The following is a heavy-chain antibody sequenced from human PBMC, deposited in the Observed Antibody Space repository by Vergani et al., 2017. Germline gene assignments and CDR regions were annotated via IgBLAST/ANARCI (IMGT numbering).Heavy chain of an antibody. D-gene: IGHD2-15*01. CDR3: ARMGRSGGSCYSSFSAHCYYYYYMDV. V-gene: IGHV3-66*01. J-gene: IGHJ6*03. CDR2: IYSGGST. Sequence: EVQLVESGGGLVQPGGSLRLSCAASGFTFSSYSMNWVRQAPGKGLEWVSVIYSGGSTYYADSVKGRFTISRDNSKNTLYLQMNSLRAEDTAVYYCARMGRSGGSCYSSFSAHCYYYYYMDVWGKGTTVTVSS. CDR1: GFTFSSYS.